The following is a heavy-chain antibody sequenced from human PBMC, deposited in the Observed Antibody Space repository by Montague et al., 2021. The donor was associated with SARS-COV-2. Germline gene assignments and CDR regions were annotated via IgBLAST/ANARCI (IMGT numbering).Heavy chain of an antibody. CDR2: IYSSGRT. Sequence: SETLSLTCTVSGGSISSGSYYWGWIRQPPGKGLEWIGNIYSSGRTYYNPSLKSRVTISVDTSTNQFSLNLSSVTAADTAVYYCARQKMGSVTIFVVVRHDRWCDPWGQGTLVTVSS. V-gene: IGHV4-39*01. CDR3: ARQKMGSVTIFVVVRHDRWCDP. CDR1: GGSISSGSYY. J-gene: IGHJ5*02. D-gene: IGHD3-3*01.